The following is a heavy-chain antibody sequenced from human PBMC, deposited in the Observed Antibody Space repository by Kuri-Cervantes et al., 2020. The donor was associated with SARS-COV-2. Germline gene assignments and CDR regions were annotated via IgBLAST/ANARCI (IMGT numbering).Heavy chain of an antibody. CDR2: INPNSGGT. D-gene: IGHD3-22*01. Sequence: ASGKVSCKASGYTFTGYYMHWVRQAPGQGLEWMGWINPNSGGTNYAQKFQGWVTMTRDTSISTVYMELSSLRSEDTAVYYCARGPGLSDSRGYYYFYWGQGTLVTVSS. CDR1: GYTFTGYY. J-gene: IGHJ4*02. CDR3: ARGPGLSDSRGYYYFY. V-gene: IGHV1-2*04.